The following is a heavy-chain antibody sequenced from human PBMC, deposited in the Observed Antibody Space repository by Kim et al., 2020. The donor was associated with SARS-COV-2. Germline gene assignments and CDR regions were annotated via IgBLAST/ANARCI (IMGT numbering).Heavy chain of an antibody. V-gene: IGHV4-34*01. D-gene: IGHD5-18*01. CDR3: ARAPGYSYGKYYFDY. J-gene: IGHJ4*02. Sequence: SETLSLTCAVYGGSFSGYYWSWIRQPPGKGLELIGAINHSGSTNYNPSLKSRVTISVDTSKNQFSLKLSSVTAADTAVYYCARAPGYSYGKYYFDYWGQGTLVTVSS. CDR2: INHSGST. CDR1: GGSFSGYY.